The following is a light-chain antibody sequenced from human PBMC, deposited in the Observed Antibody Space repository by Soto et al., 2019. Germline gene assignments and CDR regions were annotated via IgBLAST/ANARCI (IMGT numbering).Light chain of an antibody. Sequence: EIVLTQSPGTLSLSPGERATLSCGASQTVSGSYLAWYQQKPGQAPRLLIHGATNRATGIPDRFSGSRSGTDFSLTISRLEPEDSAVYYCQQYGSSPFTFGPGTKVD. CDR2: GAT. CDR1: QTVSGSY. J-gene: IGKJ3*01. CDR3: QQYGSSPFT. V-gene: IGKV3-20*01.